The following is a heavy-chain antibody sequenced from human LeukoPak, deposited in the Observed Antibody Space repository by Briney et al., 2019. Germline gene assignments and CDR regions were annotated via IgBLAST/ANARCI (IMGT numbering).Heavy chain of an antibody. CDR3: ARRLEYSGSKGVFDY. CDR2: ISSSSSYI. CDR1: GFTFSGYS. D-gene: IGHD1-26*01. Sequence: PGGSLRLACAASGFTFSGYSMNWVRQAPGKGLEWVSSISSSSSYIYYADSVKGRFTISRDNAKNSVYLQMNSLRAEDTALYYCARRLEYSGSKGVFDYWGQGTLVTVSS. V-gene: IGHV3-21*06. J-gene: IGHJ4*02.